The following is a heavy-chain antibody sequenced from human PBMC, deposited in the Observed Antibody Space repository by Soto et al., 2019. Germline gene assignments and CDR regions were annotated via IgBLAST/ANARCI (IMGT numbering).Heavy chain of an antibody. V-gene: IGHV3-23*01. J-gene: IGHJ5*02. Sequence: EVQLLESGGGSVQPGGSLRLSCAASGFTFSTYAMTWVRQAPGKGPEWVSGISGNAGSAYYADSVKGRFTISRYNSKNTVDLHMDSLRAEDTALYYCAKDYAPGYGSGWYPSWGQGTLVTVSS. CDR1: GFTFSTYA. CDR3: AKDYAPGYGSGWYPS. CDR2: ISGNAGSA. D-gene: IGHD6-19*01.